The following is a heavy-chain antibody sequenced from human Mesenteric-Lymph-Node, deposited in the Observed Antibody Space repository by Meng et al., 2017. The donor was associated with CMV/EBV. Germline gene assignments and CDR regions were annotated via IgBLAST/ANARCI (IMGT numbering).Heavy chain of an antibody. CDR2: IYSGGST. J-gene: IGHJ4*02. V-gene: IGHV3-53*01. CDR3: ARAPSGAIAGFFDY. D-gene: IGHD6-19*01. CDR1: GFTVSSNY. Sequence: GGSLRLSCAASGFTVSSNYMSWVRQAPGKGLEWVSVIYSGGSTYYADSVKGRFTISRDNSKNTLYLQMNSLRAEDTAVYYCARAPSGAIAGFFDYWGQGTLVTVSS.